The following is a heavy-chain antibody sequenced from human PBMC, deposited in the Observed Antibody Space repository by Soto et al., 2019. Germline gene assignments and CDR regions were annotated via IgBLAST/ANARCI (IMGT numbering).Heavy chain of an antibody. CDR2: INHSGST. V-gene: IGHV4-34*01. J-gene: IGHJ5*02. Sequence: PSETLSLTCAVYGGSFSGYYWSWIRQPPGKGLEWIGEINHSGSTNYNPSLKSRVTISVDTSKNQFSLKLSSVTAADTAVYYCARGRTGFDPWGQGTRVTVSS. CDR3: ARGRTGFDP. CDR1: GGSFSGYY.